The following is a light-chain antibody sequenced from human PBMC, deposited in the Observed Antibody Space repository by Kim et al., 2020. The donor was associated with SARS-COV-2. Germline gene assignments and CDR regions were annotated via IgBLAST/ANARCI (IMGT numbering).Light chain of an antibody. Sequence: QSVTISCTGPSSNIGADSYVHWYQHLPGTAPKLLIFGDTTRASGVPGRFSGSKSGTSASLAITGLQAEDEGDYYCHSYDSGLTGYVFGSGTKVTVL. J-gene: IGLJ1*01. CDR1: SSNIGADSY. CDR2: GDT. CDR3: HSYDSGLTGYV. V-gene: IGLV1-40*01.